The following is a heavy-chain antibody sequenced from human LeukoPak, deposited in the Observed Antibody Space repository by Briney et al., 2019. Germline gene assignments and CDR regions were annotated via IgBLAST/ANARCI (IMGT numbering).Heavy chain of an antibody. J-gene: IGHJ5*02. V-gene: IGHV4-39*01. Sequence: PSETLSLTCTVSGGSISSSSYYWGWIRQPPGKGLEWIGSIYYSGSTYHNPSLKSRVTISVDTSKNQFSLKLSSVTAADTAVYYCARVGAAGTFNWFDPWGQGTLVTVSS. CDR2: IYYSGST. CDR3: ARVGAAGTFNWFDP. D-gene: IGHD6-13*01. CDR1: GGSISSSSYY.